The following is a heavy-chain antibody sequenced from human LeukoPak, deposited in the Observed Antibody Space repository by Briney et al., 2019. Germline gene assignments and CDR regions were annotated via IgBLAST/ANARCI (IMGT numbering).Heavy chain of an antibody. CDR1: GGSISSYY. CDR2: IYYSGST. V-gene: IGHV4-59*01. Sequence: SETLSLTCTVSGGSISSYYWSWIRQPPGKGLEWIGYIYYSGSTNYNPSLKSRVTISVDTSKNQFSLKLSPVTAADTAVYYCARGSRYSSGLFDYWGQGTLVTVSS. CDR3: ARGSRYSSGLFDY. J-gene: IGHJ4*02. D-gene: IGHD6-19*01.